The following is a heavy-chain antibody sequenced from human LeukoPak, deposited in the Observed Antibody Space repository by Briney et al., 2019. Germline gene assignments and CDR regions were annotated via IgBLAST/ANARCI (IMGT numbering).Heavy chain of an antibody. J-gene: IGHJ3*02. CDR2: INHSGST. Sequence: PSETLSLTCAVYGGSFSGYYWSWIRQPPGMGLEWIGEINHSGSTNYNPSLKSRVTISVDTSKNQFSLKLSSVTAADTAVYYCASLRGYSYGYLVTRAFDIWGQGTMVTVSS. CDR3: ASLRGYSYGYLVTRAFDI. CDR1: GGSFSGYY. D-gene: IGHD5-18*01. V-gene: IGHV4-34*01.